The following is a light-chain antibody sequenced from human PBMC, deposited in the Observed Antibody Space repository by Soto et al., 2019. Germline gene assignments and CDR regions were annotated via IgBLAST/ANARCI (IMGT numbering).Light chain of an antibody. V-gene: IGKV4-1*01. CDR1: QSVLYSSNNKNY. CDR2: WAS. J-gene: IGKJ2*01. Sequence: DIVMTQSPDSLAVSLGERATINCKSSQSVLYSSNNKNYLAWYQQKPGQPPKLLIYWASTRESGVPDRFSGRGSGTDFTLTISSLQAEYVAVYYCQQYYSTPPVTFGQGTKLEIK. CDR3: QQYYSTPPVT.